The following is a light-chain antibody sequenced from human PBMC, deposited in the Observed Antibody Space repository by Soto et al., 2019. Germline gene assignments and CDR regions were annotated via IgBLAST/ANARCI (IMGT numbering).Light chain of an antibody. CDR1: QTISSW. J-gene: IGKJ1*01. CDR3: QQYIDWPRT. Sequence: DIQMTQSPSTLSGSVGDRVTITCRASQTISSWLAWYQQKPGKAPKLLIYKASTLKSGVPSRFSGSGSGTEFTLTITSLQSEDFALYYCQQYIDWPRTFGQGTKVDIK. CDR2: KAS. V-gene: IGKV1-5*03.